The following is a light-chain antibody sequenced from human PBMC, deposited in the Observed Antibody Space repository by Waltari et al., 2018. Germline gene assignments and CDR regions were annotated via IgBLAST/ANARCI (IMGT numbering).Light chain of an antibody. CDR1: SSDIGDSNY. CDR2: DVY. J-gene: IGLJ2*01. CDR3: SSFAGTHHVV. Sequence: QSALTQPPSASGSPGQSVTIPCTGTSSDIGDSNYFSWYQQHPGKVPKLMIYDVYKRPSGVPDRFSGYKSGNTAFLTVSGLQGEDEADYYCSSFAGTHHVVFGGGTKLTVL. V-gene: IGLV2-8*01.